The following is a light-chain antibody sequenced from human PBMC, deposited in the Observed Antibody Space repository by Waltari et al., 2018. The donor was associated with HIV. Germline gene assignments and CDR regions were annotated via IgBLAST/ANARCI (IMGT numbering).Light chain of an antibody. CDR1: SSNIGRTS. V-gene: IGLV1-44*01. Sequence: QSVLTQPPSASGTPGQRVTLSCSGSSSNIGRTSVNWYQHLPGTAPKPLIYSDNQRPFGVPDRFSGSKSGTSGSLAISGLQSEDEAVYYCASWEDSLNGVVFGGGTKLTVL. J-gene: IGLJ2*01. CDR3: ASWEDSLNGVV. CDR2: SDN.